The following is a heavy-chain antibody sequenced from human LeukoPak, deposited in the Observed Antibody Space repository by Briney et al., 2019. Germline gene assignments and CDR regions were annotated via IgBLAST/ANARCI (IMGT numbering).Heavy chain of an antibody. Sequence: PSETLSLTCTVSGGSISSYYWSWIRQPPGKGLEWIGYIYYSGSTNYNPSLKSRVTISVDTSKNQFSLKLSSVTAADTAVYYCARGSNLGCCSSTSCSLAFDIWGQGTMVTVSS. V-gene: IGHV4-59*01. CDR2: IYYSGST. J-gene: IGHJ3*02. CDR3: ARGSNLGCCSSTSCSLAFDI. D-gene: IGHD2-2*01. CDR1: GGSISSYY.